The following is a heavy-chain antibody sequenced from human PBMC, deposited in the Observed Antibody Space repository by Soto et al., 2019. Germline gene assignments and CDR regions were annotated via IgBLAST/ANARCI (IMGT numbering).Heavy chain of an antibody. D-gene: IGHD2-15*01. Sequence: QVQLQESGPGLVKPSQTLSLTCTVSGGSISSGDYYWSWIRQPPGKGLEWIGYIYYSGSTYYNQSLKSRVNTTVDTSKNQFSLKLSSVTAADTAVYYCARVADCSGGRCYFSVDYWGQGTLVTVSS. CDR2: IYYSGST. CDR1: GGSISSGDYY. V-gene: IGHV4-30-4*01. CDR3: ARVADCSGGRCYFSVDY. J-gene: IGHJ4*02.